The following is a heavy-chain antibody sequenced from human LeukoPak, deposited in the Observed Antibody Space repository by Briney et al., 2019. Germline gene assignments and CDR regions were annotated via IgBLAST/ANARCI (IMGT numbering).Heavy chain of an antibody. CDR1: GYTFTGYY. Sequence: ASVKVSCKASGYTFTGYYMHWVRQAPGQGLEWMGWINPNSGGTNYAQKFQGRVTMTRDTSISTAYMELSSLRSEDTAVYYCARDGASGSGSYSDYWGQGTLVTVSS. J-gene: IGHJ4*02. D-gene: IGHD3-10*01. V-gene: IGHV1-2*02. CDR3: ARDGASGSGSYSDY. CDR2: INPNSGGT.